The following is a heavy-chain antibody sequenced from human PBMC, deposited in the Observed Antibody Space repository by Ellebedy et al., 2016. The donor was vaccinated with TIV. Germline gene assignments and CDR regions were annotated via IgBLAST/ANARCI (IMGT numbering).Heavy chain of an antibody. V-gene: IGHV3-7*01. CDR1: GFTFSIYW. Sequence: GESLKISCAASGFTFSIYWMNWVRQAPGKGLEWVANIKEDGSQTSYVDSVRGRFTISRDNAKNSLYLQMNSLRAEDTAVYYCATGARSEGGYWGQGTLATVSS. D-gene: IGHD2-15*01. CDR2: IKEDGSQT. J-gene: IGHJ4*02. CDR3: ATGARSEGGY.